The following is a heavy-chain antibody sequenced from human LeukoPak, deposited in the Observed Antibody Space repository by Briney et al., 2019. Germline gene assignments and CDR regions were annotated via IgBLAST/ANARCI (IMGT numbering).Heavy chain of an antibody. V-gene: IGHV3-64*01. J-gene: IGHJ3*02. Sequence: GGSLRLSCAASGFTFSSYAMHWVRQAPGKGLEYVSAISSNGGSTYYANSVKGRFTISRDNSKNTLYLQMGSLRAEDMAVYYCARATATPAFDIWGQGTMVTVSS. CDR3: ARATATPAFDI. D-gene: IGHD1-26*01. CDR2: ISSNGGST. CDR1: GFTFSSYA.